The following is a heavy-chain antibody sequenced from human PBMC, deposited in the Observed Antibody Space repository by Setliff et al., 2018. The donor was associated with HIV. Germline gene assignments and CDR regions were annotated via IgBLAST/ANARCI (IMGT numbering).Heavy chain of an antibody. D-gene: IGHD3-10*01. CDR2: IYPGDSDT. CDR1: GYSFTNYW. J-gene: IGHJ4*02. V-gene: IGHV5-51*01. Sequence: GESLKISCKGSGYSFTNYWIGWVRQLPGKGLEWMGIIYPGDSDTRYSPSFQGQVTISADKSINTAYLRWRSLRASDTAIYYCVRSGGFGELYGFWGQGTLVTVSS. CDR3: VRSGGFGELYGF.